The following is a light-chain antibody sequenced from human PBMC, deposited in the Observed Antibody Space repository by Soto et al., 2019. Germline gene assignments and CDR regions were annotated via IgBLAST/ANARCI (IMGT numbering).Light chain of an antibody. CDR1: QSVSSY. CDR2: DAS. CDR3: QQRYNWPRT. V-gene: IGKV3-11*01. Sequence: EIVLTQAPATLSFSRGERATLSCRASQSVSSYLAWYQQKPGQAPRLLIYDASNRATGIPARFSGSGSGTGFTLAISSLEPEDFAVYYCQQRYNWPRTFGQGTKVDIK. J-gene: IGKJ1*01.